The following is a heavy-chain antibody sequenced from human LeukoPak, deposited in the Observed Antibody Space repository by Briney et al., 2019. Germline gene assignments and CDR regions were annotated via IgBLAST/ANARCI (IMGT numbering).Heavy chain of an antibody. CDR2: INPSGGST. CDR1: GGTFSSYA. V-gene: IGHV1-46*01. D-gene: IGHD3-22*01. Sequence: ASVKVSCKASGGTFSSYAISWVRQAPGQGLEWMGIINPSGGSTSYAQKFQGRVTMTRDTSTSTVYMELSSLRSAATAVYYCARATYYYDSSGYKGAFDIWGQGTMVTVSS. J-gene: IGHJ3*02. CDR3: ARATYYYDSSGYKGAFDI.